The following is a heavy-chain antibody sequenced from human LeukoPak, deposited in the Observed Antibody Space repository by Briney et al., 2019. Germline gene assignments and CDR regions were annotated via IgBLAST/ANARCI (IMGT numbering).Heavy chain of an antibody. CDR1: GFTFSSYA. CDR3: ARVRIRYCSGATCSGFDY. Sequence: GESLKISCAASGFTFSSYAMNWVRQAPGKGLEWVAVISYDGSNKYYADSVKGRFTISRDNSENTLSLQMNSLRAEDTAVYYCARVRIRYCSGATCSGFDYWGQGTLVTVSS. D-gene: IGHD2-15*01. CDR2: ISYDGSNK. V-gene: IGHV3-30-3*01. J-gene: IGHJ4*02.